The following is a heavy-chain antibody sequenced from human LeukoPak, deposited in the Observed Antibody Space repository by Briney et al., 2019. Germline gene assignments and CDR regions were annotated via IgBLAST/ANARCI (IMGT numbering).Heavy chain of an antibody. V-gene: IGHV1-2*02. CDR3: ARAYCSGGSCYSSRGMFDP. Sequence: ASVKVSCKASGYTFTGYYIHWVRQAPGQGLEWMGWINPNSGGTNSAQKFQGRVTMTRDTSISTAYMELSSLRSDDTAVYYCARAYCSGGSCYSSRGMFDPWGQGTLVTVSS. J-gene: IGHJ5*02. CDR2: INPNSGGT. CDR1: GYTFTGYY. D-gene: IGHD2-15*01.